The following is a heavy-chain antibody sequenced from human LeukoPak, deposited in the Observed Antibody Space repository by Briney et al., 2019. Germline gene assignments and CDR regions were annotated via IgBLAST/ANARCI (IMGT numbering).Heavy chain of an antibody. CDR3: TRGLRREQQLWRAFDD. D-gene: IGHD6-13*01. Sequence: ASVKVSCKASGYTFSSYDINWVRQATGQGLEWMGWMNQNSGNTGYAQKFQGRVSMTSNTSRSTAYMELSSLRSEDTAVYYCTRGLRREQQLWRAFDDWGQGTLVTVSS. V-gene: IGHV1-8*01. J-gene: IGHJ4*02. CDR2: MNQNSGNT. CDR1: GYTFSSYD.